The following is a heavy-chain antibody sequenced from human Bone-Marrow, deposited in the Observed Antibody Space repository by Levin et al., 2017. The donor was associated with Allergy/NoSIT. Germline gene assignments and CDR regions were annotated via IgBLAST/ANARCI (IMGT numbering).Heavy chain of an antibody. D-gene: IGHD3-16*01. J-gene: IGHJ4*02. V-gene: IGHV3-30*04. Sequence: GGSLRLSCAVSGFTFNKYAMHWVRQAPGKGLEWVATISHDGTIANYADSVKGRFTISRDTSKNTLYLQMDSVRAEDAAVFYCARDRGSFWGNGKTIFFAFGYWGQGTLVAVSS. CDR2: ISHDGTIA. CDR1: GFTFNKYA. CDR3: ARDRGSFWGNGKTIFFAFGY.